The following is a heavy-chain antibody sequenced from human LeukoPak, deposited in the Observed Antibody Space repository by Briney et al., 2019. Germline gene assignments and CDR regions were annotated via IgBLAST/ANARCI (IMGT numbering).Heavy chain of an antibody. CDR1: GFTFSSYA. V-gene: IGHV3-33*01. CDR3: ARGAYCSGGRCPGAFDI. D-gene: IGHD2-15*01. Sequence: GGSLRLSCAASGFTFSSYAMYWIRQAPGQGLEWMTIIWYDGSNKNYADSVKGRLTISRDNSKNTLYLQMNSLRAEDTAVYYCARGAYCSGGRCPGAFDIWGQGTMVTVSS. CDR2: IWYDGSNK. J-gene: IGHJ3*02.